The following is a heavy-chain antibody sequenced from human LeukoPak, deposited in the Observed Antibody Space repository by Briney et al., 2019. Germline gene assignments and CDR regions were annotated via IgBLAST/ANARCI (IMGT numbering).Heavy chain of an antibody. V-gene: IGHV3-30*04. Sequence: GRSLRLSCAASGFAFSSYAMHWVRQAPGKGLEWVAVISYDGSNKYYADSVKGRFTISRDNSKNTLYLQMNSLRAEDTAVYYCARATPMVAFDIWGQGTMVTVSS. D-gene: IGHD2-8*01. J-gene: IGHJ3*02. CDR2: ISYDGSNK. CDR3: ARATPMVAFDI. CDR1: GFAFSSYA.